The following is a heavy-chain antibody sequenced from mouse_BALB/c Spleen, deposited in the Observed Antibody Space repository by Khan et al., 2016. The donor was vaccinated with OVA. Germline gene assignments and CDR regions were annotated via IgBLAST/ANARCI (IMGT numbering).Heavy chain of an antibody. D-gene: IGHD2-2*01. CDR1: GYSFTSYY. J-gene: IGHJ3*01. V-gene: IGHV1S135*01. CDR3: TGHGYVAWFTY. Sequence: VRLQQSGPELMKPGASVKISCKASGYSFTSYYIHWVKQSHGKSLEWIGYVDPFSGGTTYNQKFKGKATLTVDKSSSTAYIHFSNLTSEDSAVYYCTGHGYVAWFTYWGQGTLVTVSA. CDR2: VDPFSGGT.